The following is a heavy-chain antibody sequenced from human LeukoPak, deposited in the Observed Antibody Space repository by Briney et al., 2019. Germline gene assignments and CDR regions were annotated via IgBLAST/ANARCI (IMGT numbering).Heavy chain of an antibody. Sequence: GGSLRLSCAASGFTFSSYAMNWVRQAPGKGLEWVSGISGSGGSTYYADSVKGRFTISRDKSKNTLYLQMNSLRGEDTAVYYCAKDSVYYYDGSDPRYFDLWGRGTLVTVSS. D-gene: IGHD3-22*01. CDR1: GFTFSSYA. V-gene: IGHV3-23*01. CDR3: AKDSVYYYDGSDPRYFDL. CDR2: ISGSGGST. J-gene: IGHJ2*01.